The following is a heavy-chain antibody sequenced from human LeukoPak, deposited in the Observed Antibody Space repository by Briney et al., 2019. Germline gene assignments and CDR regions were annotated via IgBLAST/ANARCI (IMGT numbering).Heavy chain of an antibody. CDR3: ARGPQHDYGDSEENDAFDI. Sequence: SETLSLTCAVYGGSFSGYYWSWIRQPPGKGLEWIGEINHSGSTNYNPSLKSRVTISVDTSKNQFSLKLSSVTAADTAVYYCARGPQHDYGDSEENDAFDIWGQGTMVTASS. CDR2: INHSGST. CDR1: GGSFSGYY. J-gene: IGHJ3*02. D-gene: IGHD4-17*01. V-gene: IGHV4-34*01.